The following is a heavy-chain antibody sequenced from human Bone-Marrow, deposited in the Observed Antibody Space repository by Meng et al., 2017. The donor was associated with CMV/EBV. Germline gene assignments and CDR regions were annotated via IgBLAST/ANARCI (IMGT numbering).Heavy chain of an antibody. CDR1: GCTFIAYY. CDR3: ATDLGSGWFLGY. CDR2: INPKSGDT. J-gene: IGHJ1*01. V-gene: IGHV1-2*02. Sequence: ASVKVSCKASGCTFIAYYIYWVRQAPGQGLEWMGWINPKSGDTNCAEKFQGRVTMTRDTSINTAYMEVNGLKPDDTAIYYCATDLGSGWFLGYWGQGFLVTVSS. D-gene: IGHD6-19*01.